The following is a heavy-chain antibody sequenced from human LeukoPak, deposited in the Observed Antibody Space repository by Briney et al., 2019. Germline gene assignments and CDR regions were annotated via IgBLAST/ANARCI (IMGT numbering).Heavy chain of an antibody. CDR1: GYTFTGDY. V-gene: IGHV1-2*02. J-gene: IGHJ4*02. Sequence: ASVKVSCKASGYTFTGDYMHWVRQAPGQGLEWMGWINPNSGGTNYAQKFQGRVTMNRATSISTAYMELSRLRSDDTAVYYCSSCPLWGQLLQLDYWGQGTLVTVSS. D-gene: IGHD2-2*01. CDR3: SSCPLWGQLLQLDY. CDR2: INPNSGGT.